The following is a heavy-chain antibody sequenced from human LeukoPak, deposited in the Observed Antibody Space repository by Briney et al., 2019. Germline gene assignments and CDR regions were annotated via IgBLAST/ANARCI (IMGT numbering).Heavy chain of an antibody. CDR3: AKDEGGGSGSYYRRLGAFDI. Sequence: GGSLRLSCAASGFTFDDYAMHWVRQAPGKGLEWVSGISWNSDSIGYADSVKGRFTISRDNAKNSLYLQMNSLRAEDTALYYCAKDEGGGSGSYYRRLGAFDIWGQGTMVTVSS. J-gene: IGHJ3*02. CDR2: ISWNSDSI. CDR1: GFTFDDYA. D-gene: IGHD3-10*01. V-gene: IGHV3-9*01.